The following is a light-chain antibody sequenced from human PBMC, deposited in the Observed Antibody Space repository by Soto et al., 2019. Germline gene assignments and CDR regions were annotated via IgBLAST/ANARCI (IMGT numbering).Light chain of an antibody. CDR1: QSVTDK. CDR2: AAS. J-gene: IGKJ5*01. Sequence: IVMTQSPATLSVSPGEGATLSCRASQSVTDKLAWYQQKPGQSPRLLIFAASTRATGIPATFSGSGSGTEFTLTINSLQSEDFTVYYCQQYKSWPITFGQGTRLEIK. V-gene: IGKV3-15*01. CDR3: QQYKSWPIT.